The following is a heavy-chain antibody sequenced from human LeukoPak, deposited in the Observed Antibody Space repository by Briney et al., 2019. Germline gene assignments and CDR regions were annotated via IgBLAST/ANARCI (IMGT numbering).Heavy chain of an antibody. V-gene: IGHV1-2*02. CDR3: ARDRQGVRFYWFDP. Sequence: ASVKVSCKASGYTFTCYYMHWVRQAPGQGLEWMGWINPNSGGTNYAQKFQGRVTMTRDTSISTAYMELSRLRSDDTAVYYCARDRQGVRFYWFDPWGQGTLVTVSS. CDR1: GYTFTCYY. CDR2: INPNSGGT. D-gene: IGHD3-3*01. J-gene: IGHJ5*02.